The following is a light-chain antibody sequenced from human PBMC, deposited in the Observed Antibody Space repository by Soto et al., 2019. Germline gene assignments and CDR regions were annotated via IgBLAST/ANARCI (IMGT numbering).Light chain of an antibody. CDR2: WAS. CDR1: QRLLYGPHNKNY. CDR3: QQYYGTPWT. Sequence: DIVMTQSPDSLAVSLGERATINCKSGQRLLYGPHNKNYLAWYQQKPGQPPKLLISWASTRESGVPDRFSGSGPGTDLTLTISSLQAADVAVYYCQQYYGTPWTFGQGTKVEIK. V-gene: IGKV4-1*01. J-gene: IGKJ1*01.